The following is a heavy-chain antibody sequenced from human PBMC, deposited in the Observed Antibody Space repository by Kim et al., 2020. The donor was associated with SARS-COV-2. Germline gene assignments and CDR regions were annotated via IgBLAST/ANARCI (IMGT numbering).Heavy chain of an antibody. CDR2: ISGGGGST. V-gene: IGHV3-23*01. D-gene: IGHD2-15*01. CDR3: AKDPSCCDDNCYSNFDY. CDR1: EFTFSSYA. J-gene: IGHJ4*02. Sequence: GGSLRLSCAASEFTFSSYAMSWVRQAPGKGLEWVSTISGGGGSTFYADSVKGRFTISRDNSKNTLYLQMNSLRAEDTAVYYCAKDPSCCDDNCYSNFDYGGQGTLVTVSS.